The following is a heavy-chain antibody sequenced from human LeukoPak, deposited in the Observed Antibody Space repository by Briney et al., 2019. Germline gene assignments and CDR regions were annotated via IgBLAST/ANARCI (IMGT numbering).Heavy chain of an antibody. J-gene: IGHJ6*02. D-gene: IGHD3-10*01. CDR2: ISDTGGGT. V-gene: IGHV3-23*01. CDR1: RFTFSSYG. Sequence: GGSLRLSCAASRFTFSSYGMTWVRRAPGKGLEWVSTISDTGGGTFYADSVKGRFTISRDNSQNTLFLQMNRLRADDTAIYYCAKEMPRGYYYYGMDVWGQGTTVTVSS. CDR3: AKEMPRGYYYYGMDV.